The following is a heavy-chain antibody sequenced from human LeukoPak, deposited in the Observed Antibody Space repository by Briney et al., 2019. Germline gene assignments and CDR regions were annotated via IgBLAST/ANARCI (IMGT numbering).Heavy chain of an antibody. CDR3: AKDRERWLQWPYYFDY. CDR1: GFTFSSYA. CDR2: ISGSGGTT. J-gene: IGHJ4*02. Sequence: GGSLRLSCAASGFTFSSYAMSWVRQAPGKGLEWVSAISGSGGTTYYADSVKGRFTISRDNSKNTLYLQMNSLRAEDTAVYYCAKDRERWLQWPYYFDYWGQGTLVTVSS. V-gene: IGHV3-23*01. D-gene: IGHD5-24*01.